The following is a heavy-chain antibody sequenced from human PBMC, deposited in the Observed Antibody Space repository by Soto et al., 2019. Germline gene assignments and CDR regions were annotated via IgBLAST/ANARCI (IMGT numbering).Heavy chain of an antibody. J-gene: IGHJ3*02. CDR2: INPNSGGT. Sequence: ASVKVSCKASGYTFTGYYMNWVLQAPGQGLEWMGWINPNSGGTNYAQKFQGRVTMTRDTSISTAYMELSRLRSDDTAVYYCARELGRAYGPSAFDIWGQGAMVTVSS. D-gene: IGHD4-17*01. CDR3: ARELGRAYGPSAFDI. CDR1: GYTFTGYY. V-gene: IGHV1-2*02.